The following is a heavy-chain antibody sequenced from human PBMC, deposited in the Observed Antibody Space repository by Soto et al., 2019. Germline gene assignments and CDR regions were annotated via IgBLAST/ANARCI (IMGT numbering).Heavy chain of an antibody. J-gene: IGHJ4*02. D-gene: IGHD6-13*01. V-gene: IGHV4-34*01. CDR3: ARFFRGSSWDRSYYFDY. CDR2: INHSGGT. CDR1: GGSFSGYY. Sequence: ETLSLTCAVYGGSFSGYYWSWIRQPPGKGLEWIGEINHSGGTNYNPSLKSRVTISVDTSKNQFSLKLSSVTAADTAVYYCARFFRGSSWDRSYYFDYWGQGTLVTVSS.